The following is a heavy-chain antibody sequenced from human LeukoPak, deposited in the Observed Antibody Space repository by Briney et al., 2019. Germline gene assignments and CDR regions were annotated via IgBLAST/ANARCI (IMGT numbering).Heavy chain of an antibody. CDR3: ARKVATMHYFDY. V-gene: IGHV4-59*01. Sequence: ASETLSLTCTVSGGSISSYYWSWIRQPPGKGLEWIGYIYYSGSTNYNPSLKSRVTISVDTSKNQFSLKLSSVTAADTAVYYCARKVATMHYFDYWGQGTLVTVSS. D-gene: IGHD5-12*01. J-gene: IGHJ4*02. CDR2: IYYSGST. CDR1: GGSISSYY.